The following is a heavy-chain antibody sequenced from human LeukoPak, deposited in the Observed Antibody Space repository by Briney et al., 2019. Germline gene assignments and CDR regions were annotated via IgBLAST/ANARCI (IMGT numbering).Heavy chain of an antibody. D-gene: IGHD6-19*01. J-gene: IGHJ4*01. V-gene: IGHV4-34*01. CDR2: SNYSGST. CDR1: GASFSGYY. CDR3: AGGRGSGWYY. Sequence: SETLSLTCAVYGASFSGYYWSWTRQPPGKGLEWIGESNYSGSTNCNPSLKSRVTISVDTSKNQFSLKVTSVTAADTAVYYCAGGRGSGWYYWGHGTLVTVSS.